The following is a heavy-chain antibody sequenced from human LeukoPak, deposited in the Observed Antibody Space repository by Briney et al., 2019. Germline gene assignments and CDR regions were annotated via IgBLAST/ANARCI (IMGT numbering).Heavy chain of an antibody. V-gene: IGHV4-34*01. CDR3: ARTVPAYYFDY. CDR2: INHSGST. CDR1: GGSISSYY. J-gene: IGHJ4*02. D-gene: IGHD2-2*01. Sequence: PSETLSLTCTVSGGSISSYYWSWIRQPPGKGLEWIGEINHSGSTNYNPSLKSRVTISVDTSKNQFSLKLSSVTAADTAVYYCARTVPAYYFDYWGQGTLVTVSS.